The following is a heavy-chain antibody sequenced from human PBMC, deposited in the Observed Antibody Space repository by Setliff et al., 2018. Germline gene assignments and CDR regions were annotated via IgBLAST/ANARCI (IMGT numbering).Heavy chain of an antibody. D-gene: IGHD2-15*01. CDR2: VWYDGTQS. CDR1: GFTFSSYG. V-gene: IGHV3-30*02. Sequence: GGSLRLSCAASGFTFSSYGMHWIRQAPGKGLEWVAVVWYDGTQSYYADSVKGRFTISRDNSQNTMDLQMNSLRVEDTAVYYCAKPRYSGGNSYWHFDLWGRGTLVTVSS. J-gene: IGHJ2*01. CDR3: AKPRYSGGNSYWHFDL.